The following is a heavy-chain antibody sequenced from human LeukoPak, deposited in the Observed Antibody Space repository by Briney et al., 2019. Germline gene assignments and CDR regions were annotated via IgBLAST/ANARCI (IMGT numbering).Heavy chain of an antibody. Sequence: ASVKVSCKASGYTFTGYYMHWMRQAPGQGLEWMGWINPDTGDTNYAQNFQGRVTMTRDTSISTVYMELNRLTSDDTALYYCARVGYCSGYRCYLHFDYWGQGTLVTVSS. D-gene: IGHD2-15*01. CDR1: GYTFTGYY. V-gene: IGHV1-2*02. CDR3: ARVGYCSGYRCYLHFDY. J-gene: IGHJ4*02. CDR2: INPDTGDT.